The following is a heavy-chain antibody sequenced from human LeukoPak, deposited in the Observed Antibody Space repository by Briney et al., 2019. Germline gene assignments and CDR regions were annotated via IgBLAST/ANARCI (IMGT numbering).Heavy chain of an antibody. CDR1: GYTFTGYY. J-gene: IGHJ6*02. CDR3: YSGSYYVGVRPMDV. D-gene: IGHD1-26*01. V-gene: IGHV1-2*02. CDR2: VNPNSGGT. Sequence: GASVTVSCKASGYTFTGYYMHWVRQAPGQGLEWMGWVNPNSGGTSYAQKFQGRVTMTRDTSISTAYMELSRLRSDDTAVYYCYSGSYYVGVRPMDVWGQGTTVTVSS.